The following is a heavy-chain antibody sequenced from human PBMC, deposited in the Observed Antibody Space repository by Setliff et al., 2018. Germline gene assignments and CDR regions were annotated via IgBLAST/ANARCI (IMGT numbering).Heavy chain of an antibody. D-gene: IGHD3-3*01. Sequence: PGGSLRLSCAASGFTFSSYEMNWVRQAPGKGLEWVSYISSSGSTIYYADSVKGRFTISRDNAKNSLYLQMNSLRAEDTAVYYCAKDLITTTVPEWLLYTPTTYFDYWGQGTLVTVSS. CDR2: ISSSGSTI. V-gene: IGHV3-48*03. CDR1: GFTFSSYE. CDR3: AKDLITTTVPEWLLYTPTTYFDY. J-gene: IGHJ4*02.